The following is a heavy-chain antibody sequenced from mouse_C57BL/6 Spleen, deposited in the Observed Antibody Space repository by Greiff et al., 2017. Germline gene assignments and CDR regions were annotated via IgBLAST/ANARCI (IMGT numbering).Heavy chain of an antibody. Sequence: VQLQQPGAELVKPGASVKMSCKASGYTFTSYWITWVKQRPGQGLEWIGDIYPGSGSTNYNEKFKSKATLTVDTSSSTAYMQLSSLTSEDSAVYYCARYYYGSSYSWFAYWGQGTLVTVSA. CDR3: ARYYYGSSYSWFAY. D-gene: IGHD1-1*01. CDR1: GYTFTSYW. V-gene: IGHV1-55*01. CDR2: IYPGSGST. J-gene: IGHJ3*01.